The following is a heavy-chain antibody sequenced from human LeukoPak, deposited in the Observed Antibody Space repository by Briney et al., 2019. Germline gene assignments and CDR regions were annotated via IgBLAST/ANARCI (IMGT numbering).Heavy chain of an antibody. CDR1: GFTFGDYA. CDR2: IRSKAYGGTT. Sequence: GGSLRLSCTASGFTFGDYAMSWVRQAPGKGLEWVGFIRSKAYGGTTEYAASVKGRFTILRDDSKSIAYLQMNSLKTEDTAVYYCTRELNWNDPFDYWSQGTLVTVSS. J-gene: IGHJ4*02. V-gene: IGHV3-49*04. CDR3: TRELNWNDPFDY. D-gene: IGHD1-1*01.